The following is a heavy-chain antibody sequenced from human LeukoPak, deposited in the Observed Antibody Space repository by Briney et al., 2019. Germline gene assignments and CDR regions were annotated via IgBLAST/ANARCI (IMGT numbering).Heavy chain of an antibody. CDR3: ARDGLGMATLY. D-gene: IGHD5-24*01. V-gene: IGHV4-4*02. CDR2: VYHSGST. Sequence: SETLSLTCAVSGGSISSINWWSWVRQPPGKGLGWIGEVYHSGSTNYNPSLKSRVTISVDKSKTQYSLKLSSVTAADTAVYYCARDGLGMATLYWGQGTLVTVSS. J-gene: IGHJ4*02. CDR1: GGSISSINW.